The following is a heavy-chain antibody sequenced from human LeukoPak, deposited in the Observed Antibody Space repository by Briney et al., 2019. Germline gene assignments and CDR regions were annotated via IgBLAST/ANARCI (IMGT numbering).Heavy chain of an antibody. V-gene: IGHV4-59*01. D-gene: IGHD6-6*01. CDR3: ARDHERMAARPFDY. CDR2: IYYSGST. CDR1: GGSISSYY. J-gene: IGHJ4*02. Sequence: SETLSLTCTVSGGSISSYYWSWIRQPPGKGLEWIGYIYYSGSTNYNPSLKSRVTISVDTSKNQFSLKLSSVTAADTAVYYCARDHERMAARPFDYWGQGTLVTVSS.